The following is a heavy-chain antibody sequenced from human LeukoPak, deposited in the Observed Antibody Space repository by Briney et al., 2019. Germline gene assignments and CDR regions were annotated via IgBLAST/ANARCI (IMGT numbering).Heavy chain of an antibody. D-gene: IGHD6-13*01. V-gene: IGHV4-59*01. J-gene: IGHJ4*02. CDR3: ARGQLGEIAAAASFDY. CDR1: GGSISSYY. CDR2: IYYSGGT. Sequence: PSETLSLTCTVSGGSISSYYWSWIRQPPGKGLEWIGYIYYSGGTNYNPSLKSRVTISVDTSKNQFSLKLSSVTAADTAVYYCARGQLGEIAAAASFDYWGQGTLVTVSS.